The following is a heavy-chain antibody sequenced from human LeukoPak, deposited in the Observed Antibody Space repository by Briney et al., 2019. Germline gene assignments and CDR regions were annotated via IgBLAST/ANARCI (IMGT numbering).Heavy chain of an antibody. Sequence: GGSLRLSCAASGFTFTTRPMAWVRQAPGRRLEWVSVIGGDSGGIHYGDSVNGRFTISRDNSKNALYLQMNSLRAEDTAVYYCARGGMRYYGSGTFYYGMDVWGQGTTVTVSS. V-gene: IGHV3-23*01. CDR3: ARGGMRYYGSGTFYYGMDV. D-gene: IGHD3-10*01. CDR1: GFTFTTRP. J-gene: IGHJ6*02. CDR2: IGGDSGGI.